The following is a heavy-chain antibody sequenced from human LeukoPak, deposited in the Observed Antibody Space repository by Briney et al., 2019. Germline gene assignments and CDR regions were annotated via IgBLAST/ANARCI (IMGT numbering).Heavy chain of an antibody. V-gene: IGHV4-30-2*01. D-gene: IGHD3-10*01. CDR2: IYHSGST. CDR3: ARAGAMVRGVPSFDY. J-gene: IGHJ4*02. Sequence: PSETLSLTCTVSGGSISSGGYYWSWIRQPPGKGLEWIGYIYHSGSTYYNPSLKSRVTISVDRSKNQFSLKLSSVTAADTAVYYCARAGAMVRGVPSFDYWGQGTLVTVSS. CDR1: GGSISSGGYY.